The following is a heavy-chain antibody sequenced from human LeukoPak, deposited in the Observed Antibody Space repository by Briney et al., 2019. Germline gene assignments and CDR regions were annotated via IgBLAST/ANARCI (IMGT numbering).Heavy chain of an antibody. CDR3: AGATYYDILTGYYRYFDY. D-gene: IGHD3-9*01. J-gene: IGHJ4*02. Sequence: GGSLRLSCAASGFTVSSNYMSWVRQAPGKGLEWVSVIYSGGSTYYADSVKGRFTISRDNSKTTLYLQVNSLRAEDTAVYYCAGATYYDILTGYYRYFDYWGQGTLVTVSS. V-gene: IGHV3-66*01. CDR1: GFTVSSNY. CDR2: IYSGGST.